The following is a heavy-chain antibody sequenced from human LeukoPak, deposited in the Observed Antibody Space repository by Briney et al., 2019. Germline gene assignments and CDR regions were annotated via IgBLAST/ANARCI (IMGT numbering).Heavy chain of an antibody. J-gene: IGHJ4*02. V-gene: IGHV1-46*01. Sequence: ASVKVSCRASGYTFTSYYIHWVRQAPGQGLEWMGIIYPGGGSTSYAQKFQGRVTMTRDMSTSTVYMELSSLRSEDTAVYYCARDNDFDYWGQGTLVTVSS. CDR3: ARDNDFDY. CDR1: GYTFTSYY. CDR2: IYPGGGST. D-gene: IGHD2-8*01.